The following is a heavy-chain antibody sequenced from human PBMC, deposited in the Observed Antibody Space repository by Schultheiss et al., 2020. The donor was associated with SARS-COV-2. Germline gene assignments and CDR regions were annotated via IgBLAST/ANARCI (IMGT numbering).Heavy chain of an antibody. Sequence: GGSLRLSCAASGFTVSSNYMSWVRQAPGKGLEWVSVIYSCGSTYYADSVKGRFTISRDNSKNTLYLQMNSLRAEDTAVYYCARANARSGMDVWGQGTTVTVSS. CDR1: GFTVSSNY. J-gene: IGHJ6*02. V-gene: IGHV3-66*03. CDR3: ARANARSGMDV. CDR2: IYSCGST. D-gene: IGHD2-2*01.